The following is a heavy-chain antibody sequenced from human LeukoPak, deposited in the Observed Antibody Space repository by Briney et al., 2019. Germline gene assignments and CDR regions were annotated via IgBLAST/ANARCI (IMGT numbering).Heavy chain of an antibody. Sequence: GESLKISCRGSGYIFSNYWIGWVRQMPGKGLEWMGITYPGGSDTKYSPSLQGQVTISVDKSISTAYLQWSSLKASDTAMYYCARPSAMATIPYWGQGTLVTVSS. CDR2: TYPGGSDT. D-gene: IGHD5-24*01. J-gene: IGHJ4*02. CDR3: ARPSAMATIPY. V-gene: IGHV5-51*01. CDR1: GYIFSNYW.